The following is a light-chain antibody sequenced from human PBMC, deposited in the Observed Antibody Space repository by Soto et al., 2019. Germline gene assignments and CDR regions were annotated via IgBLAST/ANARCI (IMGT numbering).Light chain of an antibody. CDR3: QQYGSSPPMYT. CDR1: QSVSSSY. Sequence: EIVLTQSPGTLSLSPGERATLSCRDSQSVSSSYLAWYQQKPGQAPRLLIYGASSRATGIPDRFSGSGSGTDFTLTIRRLEHEDFAVYYCQQYGSSPPMYTFGQGTKLEIK. V-gene: IGKV3-20*01. J-gene: IGKJ2*01. CDR2: GAS.